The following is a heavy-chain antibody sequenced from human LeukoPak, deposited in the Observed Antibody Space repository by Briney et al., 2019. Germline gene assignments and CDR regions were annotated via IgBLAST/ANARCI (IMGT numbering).Heavy chain of an antibody. J-gene: IGHJ4*02. CDR2: INTNTGNP. CDR1: GGTFSSYA. Sequence: ASVTVSCTASGGTFSSYAISWVRQAPGQGLEWMGWINTNTGNPTYAQGFTGRFVFSLDTSVSTAYLQISSLKAEDTAVYYCAREGGIAASFPFDYWGQGTLVTVSS. D-gene: IGHD6-13*01. V-gene: IGHV7-4-1*02. CDR3: AREGGIAASFPFDY.